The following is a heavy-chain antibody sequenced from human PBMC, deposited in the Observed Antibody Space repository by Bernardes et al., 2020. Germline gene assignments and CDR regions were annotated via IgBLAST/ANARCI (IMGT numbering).Heavy chain of an antibody. V-gene: IGHV4-39*01. CDR1: GGSISSSSYY. J-gene: IGHJ4*02. CDR2: IYYSGST. CDR3: ARAQIANFDY. D-gene: IGHD2-21*01. Sequence: SETLSLTRTVSGGSISSSSYYWGWIRQPPGKGLEWIGSIYYSGSTYYNPSLKSRVTISVDTSKNQFSLKLSSVTAADTAVYYCARAQIANFDYWGQGTLVTVSS.